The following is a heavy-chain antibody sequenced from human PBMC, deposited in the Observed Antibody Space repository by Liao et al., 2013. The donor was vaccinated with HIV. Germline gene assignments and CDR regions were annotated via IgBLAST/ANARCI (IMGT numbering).Heavy chain of an antibody. CDR2: VYKDGNT. Sequence: QVQLQESGPGLVKPSETLSLTCTVSGSMSFYYWNWVRQAAGEELEWIGRVYKDGNTNYNPSFESRVTMSVDMSKNQISLHLTSVTAADTAIYYCARSSRVPAAIIDWGQGTLVTVSS. J-gene: IGHJ4*02. V-gene: IGHV4-4*07. D-gene: IGHD2-2*02. CDR3: ARSSRVPAAIID. CDR1: GSMSFYY.